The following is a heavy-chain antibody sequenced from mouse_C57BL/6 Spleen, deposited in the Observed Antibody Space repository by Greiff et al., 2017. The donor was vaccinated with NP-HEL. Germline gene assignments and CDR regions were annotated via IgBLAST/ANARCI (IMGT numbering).Heavy chain of an antibody. D-gene: IGHD1-1*01. Sequence: VQLQQSGAELVKPGASVKISCKASGYAFSSYWMNWVKQRPGKGLEWIGQIYPGDGDTNYNGKFKGKATLTADKSSSTAYTQLSSLTSEDSAVYFCARDYYGSSGGFAYWGQGTLVTVSA. CDR2: IYPGDGDT. CDR3: ARDYYGSSGGFAY. CDR1: GYAFSSYW. V-gene: IGHV1-80*01. J-gene: IGHJ3*01.